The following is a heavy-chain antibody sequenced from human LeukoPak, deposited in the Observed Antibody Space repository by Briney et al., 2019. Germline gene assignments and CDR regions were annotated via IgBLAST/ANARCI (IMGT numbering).Heavy chain of an antibody. CDR1: GYTFITYY. CDR3: ARDVNYGDYELGY. CDR2: INPSGASA. D-gene: IGHD4-17*01. V-gene: IGHV1-46*01. J-gene: IGHJ4*02. Sequence: ASVKVSCKASGYTFITYYIHWVRQAPGQGLEWMGIINPSGASASYAQKFRGRVNMTRDTSTSTVYMELSRLRTEDTAVYYFARDVNYGDYELGYWGQGTLVTVPS.